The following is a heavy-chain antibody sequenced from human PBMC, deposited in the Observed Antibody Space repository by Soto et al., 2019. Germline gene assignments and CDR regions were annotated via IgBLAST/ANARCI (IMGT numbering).Heavy chain of an antibody. J-gene: IGHJ4*02. CDR2: IYSGGTT. CDR1: GFTVSSNY. D-gene: IGHD6-19*01. Sequence: EVQLVESGGGLVQPGGSLRLSCAASGFTVSSNYMSWVRQAPGKGLEWVAVIYSGGTTYYEDSVKGRVTISRDKSKNTVYLQMKSLRGDDTGAYYGAPIDDLVKAGCWGQGTLVTVPS. CDR3: APIDDLVKAGC. V-gene: IGHV3-66*01.